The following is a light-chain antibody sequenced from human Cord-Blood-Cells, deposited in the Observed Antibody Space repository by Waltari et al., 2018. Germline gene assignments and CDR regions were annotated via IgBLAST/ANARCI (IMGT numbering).Light chain of an antibody. Sequence: EIVLTQSPGTLSLSPGERATLSCRAGQSVHSSYLAWYQQKPGQAPRLLIYGASSRDTGIPDRFSGSGSGTEFTLTISRLEPEDFAVYYCQQYGSSPITFGHGTRLEIK. V-gene: IGKV3-20*01. J-gene: IGKJ5*01. CDR2: GAS. CDR3: QQYGSSPIT. CDR1: QSVHSSY.